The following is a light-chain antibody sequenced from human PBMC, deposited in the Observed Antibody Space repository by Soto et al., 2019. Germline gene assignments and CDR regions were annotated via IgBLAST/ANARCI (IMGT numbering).Light chain of an antibody. CDR1: QSVSSSY. CDR2: GAS. Sequence: EIVLTQSPGTLSLSPGERATLSCRASQSVSSSYLAWYQQKPGQAPRLLIYGASSRATGIPDRFSGSGSGTDFTLTISRLEPEDFATYYCQQYGSSPPSSTFGQGTRLEIK. CDR3: QQYGSSPPSST. V-gene: IGKV3-20*01. J-gene: IGKJ5*01.